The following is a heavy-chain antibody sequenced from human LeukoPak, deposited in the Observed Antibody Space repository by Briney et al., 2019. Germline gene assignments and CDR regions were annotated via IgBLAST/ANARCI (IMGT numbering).Heavy chain of an antibody. Sequence: SQTLSLTCAISGDSVSSNSVAWNWIRESPSRGLEWLGRTYYRSKWYNDYAVSVKSRITISPDTSKNQFSLHLISVTPEDTAVYYCARGRGTMVTLDYWGQGTLVTVSS. CDR2: TYYRSKWYN. V-gene: IGHV6-1*01. J-gene: IGHJ4*02. CDR3: ARGRGTMVTLDY. CDR1: GDSVSSNSVA. D-gene: IGHD4/OR15-4a*01.